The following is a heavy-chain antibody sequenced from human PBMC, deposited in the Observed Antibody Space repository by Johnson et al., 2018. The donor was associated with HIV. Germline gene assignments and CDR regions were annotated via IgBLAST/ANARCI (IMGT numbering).Heavy chain of an antibody. V-gene: IGHV3-66*01. CDR3: AKDYSSILSAFDI. CDR2: IYSGGST. CDR1: GFTFSSYW. J-gene: IGHJ3*02. D-gene: IGHD6-13*01. Sequence: VQLVESGGGLVQPGGSLRLSCAASGFTFSSYWMSWVRQAPGKGLEWVSVIYSGGSTYYADSVKGRFTISRDNSKNTLYLQMNSLRAEDTAVYYCAKDYSSILSAFDIWGQGTMVTVSS.